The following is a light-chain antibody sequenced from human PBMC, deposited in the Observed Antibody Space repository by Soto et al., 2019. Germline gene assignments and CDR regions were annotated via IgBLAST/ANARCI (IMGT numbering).Light chain of an antibody. CDR1: QSVSSN. Sequence: EIVMTQSPATLSVSPGERATLSCRASQSVSSNLAWYQQKPGQTPKLLLYVASTRATGIPARFSGSGSGTEFTLTLSSLQSEDFAVYYCQQYNVWPLTFGGGTKVEFK. CDR2: VAS. J-gene: IGKJ4*01. CDR3: QQYNVWPLT. V-gene: IGKV3-15*01.